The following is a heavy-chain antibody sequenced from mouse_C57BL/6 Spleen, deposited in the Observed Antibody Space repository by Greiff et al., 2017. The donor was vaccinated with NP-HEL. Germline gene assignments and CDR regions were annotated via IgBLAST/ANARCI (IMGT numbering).Heavy chain of an antibody. CDR2: IRNKANGYTT. D-gene: IGHD2-2*01. V-gene: IGHV7-3*01. CDR3: ASSYGYDSLAY. CDR1: GFTFTDYY. Sequence: EVKLVESGGGLVQPGGSLSLSCAASGFTFTDYYMSWVRQPPGKALEWLGFIRNKANGYTTEYSASVKGRFTISRDNSQSFLYLQMNARRAEDIDNYDCASSYGYDSLAYWGKGTLVTVSA. J-gene: IGHJ3*01.